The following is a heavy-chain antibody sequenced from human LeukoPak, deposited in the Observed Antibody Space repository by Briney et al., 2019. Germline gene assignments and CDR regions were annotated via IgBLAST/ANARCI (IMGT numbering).Heavy chain of an antibody. CDR2: IYHSGST. CDR3: ARRRGSYSIDY. Sequence: KPSETLSLTCAVSGYSISSGYYWGWIRQPPGKGLEWIGSIYHSGSTYYNPSLKSRVTISVDTSKNHFSLKLSSVTAADTAVYYCARRRGSYSIDYWGQGTLVTVSS. CDR1: GYSISSGYY. J-gene: IGHJ4*02. V-gene: IGHV4-38-2*01. D-gene: IGHD1-26*01.